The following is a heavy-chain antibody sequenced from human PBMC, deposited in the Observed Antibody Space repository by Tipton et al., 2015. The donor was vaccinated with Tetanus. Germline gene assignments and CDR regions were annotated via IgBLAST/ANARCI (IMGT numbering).Heavy chain of an antibody. V-gene: IGHV4-4*07. CDR2: IYSSGST. D-gene: IGHD1-26*01. J-gene: IGHJ6*02. Sequence: TLSLTCTVSGGSLSTFYWNWIRQPAGKGLEWIGRIYSSGSTNYNPSLKSRVTMSIDTSKNRFSVELTFVTAADTAVYYCARDFRERSGTYFSYYYTMDVWGQGTTVTVSS. CDR1: GGSLSTFY. CDR3: ARDFRERSGTYFSYYYTMDV.